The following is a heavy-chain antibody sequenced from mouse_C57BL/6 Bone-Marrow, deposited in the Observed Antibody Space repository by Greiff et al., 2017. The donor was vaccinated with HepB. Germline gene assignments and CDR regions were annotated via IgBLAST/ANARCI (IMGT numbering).Heavy chain of an antibody. CDR2: ISTGGGST. D-gene: IGHD1-1*01. CDR1: GFTFSDYY. V-gene: IGHV5-12*01. CDR3: ARQHYYGSTQENYFDY. J-gene: IGHJ2*01. Sequence: DVMLVESGGGLVQPGGSLKLSCAASGFTFSDYYMYWVRQTPEKRLEWVAYISTGGGSTYYPDTIKGRFTISRDNAKNTLYLQMSRLKSEDTAMYYCARQHYYGSTQENYFDYWGQGTTLTVSS.